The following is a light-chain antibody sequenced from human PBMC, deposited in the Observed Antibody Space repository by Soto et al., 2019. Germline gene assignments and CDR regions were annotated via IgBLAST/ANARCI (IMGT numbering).Light chain of an antibody. CDR2: DAS. J-gene: IGKJ1*01. Sequence: EIVLTQSPATLSLSPGERATLSCRASQSVSSYLAWYQQKPGQAPRLLIYDASNRATGIPARFSGSGSGTDFTLTISSLEPEDFAVYYWQQRRNWTFGQGTKVEIK. V-gene: IGKV3-11*01. CDR3: QQRRNWT. CDR1: QSVSSY.